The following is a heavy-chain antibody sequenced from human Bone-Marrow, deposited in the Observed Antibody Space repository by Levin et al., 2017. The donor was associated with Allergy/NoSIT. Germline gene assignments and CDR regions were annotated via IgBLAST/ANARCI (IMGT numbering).Heavy chain of an antibody. D-gene: IGHD3-10*02. V-gene: IGHV4-30-4*01. Sequence: SETLSLTCTVSGGSISSGDYYWSWLRQPPGKGREWIGYIYYSGSTYYNPSLKSRATISADTSKNHFSLKPSSVTAADTAVYYCARDLVMALFGESWFDPWGQGTLVTVSS. J-gene: IGHJ5*02. CDR3: ARDLVMALFGESWFDP. CDR2: IYYSGST. CDR1: GGSISSGDYY.